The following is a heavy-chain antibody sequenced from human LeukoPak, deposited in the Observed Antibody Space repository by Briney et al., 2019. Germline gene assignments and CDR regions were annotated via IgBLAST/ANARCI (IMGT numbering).Heavy chain of an antibody. D-gene: IGHD6-19*01. CDR2: IWYDGSNK. CDR3: ARVPYSSGWYGANYYGMDV. Sequence: GSLRLSCAASGFTFSSYGMDWVRQAPGKGLEWVAVIWYDGSNKYYADSVKGRFTISRDNSKNTLYLQMNSLRAEDTAVYYCARVPYSSGWYGANYYGMDVWGQGITVTVSS. J-gene: IGHJ6*02. CDR1: GFTFSSYG. V-gene: IGHV3-33*01.